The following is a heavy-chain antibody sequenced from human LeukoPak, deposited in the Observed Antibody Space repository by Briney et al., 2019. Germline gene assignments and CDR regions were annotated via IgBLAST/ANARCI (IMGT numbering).Heavy chain of an antibody. CDR3: AKIPSATENFDY. CDR1: GFTFDDYG. D-gene: IGHD5-12*01. V-gene: IGHV3-20*04. Sequence: GGSLRLSCAASGFTFDDYGMSWVRQAPGKGLEWVSGINWNGGSTGYADSVKGRFTISRDNAKNSLYLQMDSLRAEDTAIYYCAKIPSATENFDYWGQGTLVMVSS. CDR2: INWNGGST. J-gene: IGHJ4*02.